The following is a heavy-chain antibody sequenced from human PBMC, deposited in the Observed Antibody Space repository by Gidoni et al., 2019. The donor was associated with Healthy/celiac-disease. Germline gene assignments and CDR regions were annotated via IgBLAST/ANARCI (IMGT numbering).Heavy chain of an antibody. CDR3: ARRTREDCGGDCYWNWYFDL. J-gene: IGHJ2*01. CDR1: GGSISSSSYY. Sequence: QLQLQESGPGLVKPSETLSLTCTVSGGSISSSSYYWGWIRQPPGKGLEWIGSIYYSGSTYYNPSLKSRVTISVDTSKNQFSLKLSSVTAADTAVYYCARRTREDCGGDCYWNWYFDLWGRGTLVTVSS. V-gene: IGHV4-39*01. CDR2: IYYSGST. D-gene: IGHD2-21*02.